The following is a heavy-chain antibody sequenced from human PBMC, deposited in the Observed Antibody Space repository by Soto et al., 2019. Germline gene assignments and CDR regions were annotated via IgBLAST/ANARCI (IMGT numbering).Heavy chain of an antibody. CDR2: IYYSGNT. CDR1: GASIINHY. V-gene: IGHV4-59*11. J-gene: IGHJ4*02. CDR3: ARVGDYYDSSGYYDY. Sequence: PSETLSLTCTVSGASIINHYWSWIRQPPGKGLEWIGYIYYSGNTNYNPSLKSRVTISVDTSKTQFSLKLSSVTAADTAVYYCARVGDYYDSSGYYDYWGQGTLVTVSS. D-gene: IGHD3-22*01.